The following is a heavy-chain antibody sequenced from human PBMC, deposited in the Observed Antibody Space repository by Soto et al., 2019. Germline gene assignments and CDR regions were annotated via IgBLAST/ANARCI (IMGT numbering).Heavy chain of an antibody. CDR1: GYIFTNYW. CDR2: IYPGDSDT. D-gene: IGHD1-1*01. Sequence: LGESLKISCSGSGYIFTNYWIGWVRQMPGKGLEWMGIIYPGDSDTKYSPSFQGQVTISADKSINTAYLQWSSLKDSDTAIYYCASLSRLEPRTAFDCWGQGSLVTVSS. V-gene: IGHV5-51*01. CDR3: ASLSRLEPRTAFDC. J-gene: IGHJ4*02.